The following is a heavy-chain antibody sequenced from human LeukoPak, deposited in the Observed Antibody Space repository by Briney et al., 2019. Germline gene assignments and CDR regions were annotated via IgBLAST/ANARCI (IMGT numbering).Heavy chain of an antibody. CDR1: GGTFSSYA. CDR3: ARMYYDFWSGYFG. V-gene: IGHV1-69*13. J-gene: IGHJ4*02. Sequence: SVKVSCKASGGTFSSYAISWVRQAPGQGLEWMGGIILIFGTANYAQKFQGRVTITADESTSTAYMELSSLRSEDTAVYYCARMYYDFWSGYFGWGQGTLVTVSS. CDR2: IILIFGTA. D-gene: IGHD3-3*01.